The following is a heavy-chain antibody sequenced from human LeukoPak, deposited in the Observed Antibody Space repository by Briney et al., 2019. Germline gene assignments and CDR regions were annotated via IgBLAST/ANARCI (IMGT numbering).Heavy chain of an antibody. J-gene: IGHJ5*02. V-gene: IGHV4-4*07. CDR2: IYSGGST. Sequence: SETLSPTCSVSGASISSYYWTWIRLPAGKGLEWIGRIYSGGSTNYNPSLKSRVTMSVDTSKNQFSLRLTSVTAADTAVYYCAREFYYYDSSGDNWFDPWGQGTLVTVSS. CDR1: GASISSYY. CDR3: AREFYYYDSSGDNWFDP. D-gene: IGHD3-22*01.